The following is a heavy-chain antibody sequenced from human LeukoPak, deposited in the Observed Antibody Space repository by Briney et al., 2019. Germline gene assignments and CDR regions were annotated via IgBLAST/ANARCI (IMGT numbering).Heavy chain of an antibody. V-gene: IGHV4-38-2*02. CDR1: GYSISSGYY. Sequence: PSETLSLTCTVSGYSISSGYYWGWIRQPPGQGLEWIGFIYHSGSTYYNPSLKSRVTISVNTSKNQFSLKLSFVTAADTAVYYCARGPYYHGSESPFDYWGQGTLVTVSS. D-gene: IGHD3-10*01. CDR3: ARGPYYHGSESPFDY. CDR2: IYHSGST. J-gene: IGHJ4*02.